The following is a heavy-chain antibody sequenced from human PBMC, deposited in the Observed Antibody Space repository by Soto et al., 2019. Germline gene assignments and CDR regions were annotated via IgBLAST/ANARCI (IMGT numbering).Heavy chain of an antibody. D-gene: IGHD6-6*01. Sequence: EVQLVESGGGLVKPGGSLRLSCAASGFTFSSYSMNWVRQAPGKGLEWASSISSSSSYIYYADSVKGRFTISRDNAKNSLYLQMNSLRAEDTAVYYCASGYSSSLSDYWGQGTLVTVSS. CDR2: ISSSSSYI. J-gene: IGHJ4*02. CDR3: ASGYSSSLSDY. CDR1: GFTFSSYS. V-gene: IGHV3-21*01.